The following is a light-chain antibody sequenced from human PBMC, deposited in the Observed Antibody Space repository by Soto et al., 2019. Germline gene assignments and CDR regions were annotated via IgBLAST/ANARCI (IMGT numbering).Light chain of an antibody. J-gene: IGLJ2*01. CDR2: DVS. V-gene: IGLV2-14*01. CDR1: SSDVGGYNY. CDR3: SLYTIWGV. Sequence: QSALTQPASVSGSPGQSITISCTGTSSDVGGYNYVSWYQQHPGKAPKLMIYDVSNRPSGVSDRFSGSKSGNTASLTISGLQSEDEADYYCSLYTIWGVFGGGTKVTV.